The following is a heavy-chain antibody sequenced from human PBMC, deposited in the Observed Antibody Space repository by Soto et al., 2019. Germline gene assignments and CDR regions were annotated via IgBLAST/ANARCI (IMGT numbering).Heavy chain of an antibody. D-gene: IGHD6-13*01. CDR1: GFTFSSYG. Sequence: GGSLRLSCAASGFTFSSYGMHWVRQAPGKGLEWVAVISYDGSNKYYADSVKGRFTISRDNSKNTLYLQMNSLRAEDTALYYCAKIWAAAGTLRDYYYYYYMDVWGKGTTVTVSS. J-gene: IGHJ6*03. V-gene: IGHV3-30*18. CDR2: ISYDGSNK. CDR3: AKIWAAAGTLRDYYYYYYMDV.